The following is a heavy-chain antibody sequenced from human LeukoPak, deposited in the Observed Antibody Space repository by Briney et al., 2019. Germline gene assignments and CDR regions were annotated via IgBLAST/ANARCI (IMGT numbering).Heavy chain of an antibody. V-gene: IGHV3-53*05. CDR1: GFTVSSNY. CDR3: ARDFCDSSSPCGVDY. CDR2: IYSGGST. Sequence: PGGSLRLSCAASGFTVSSNYMSWVRQAPGKGLEWVSIIYSGGSTYYTDSVKGRFTISRDNSKNTLYLHVNSLRAEDTAVYYCARDFCDSSSPCGVDYWGQGTLVTVSS. J-gene: IGHJ4*02. D-gene: IGHD6-13*01.